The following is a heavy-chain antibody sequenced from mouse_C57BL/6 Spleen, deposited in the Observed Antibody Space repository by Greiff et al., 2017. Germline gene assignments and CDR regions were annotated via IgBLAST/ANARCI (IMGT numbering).Heavy chain of an antibody. CDR2: IDPSDSYT. V-gene: IGHV1-69*01. J-gene: IGHJ1*03. Sequence: VQLQQPGAELVMPGASVKLSCKASGYTFTSYWMHWVKQRPGQGLEWIGEIDPSDSYTNYNQKFKGKSTLTVDKSSSTAYMQLSILTSVDSAVXYCARGGYYGSSPYFDVWGTGTTVTVSS. D-gene: IGHD1-1*01. CDR3: ARGGYYGSSPYFDV. CDR1: GYTFTSYW.